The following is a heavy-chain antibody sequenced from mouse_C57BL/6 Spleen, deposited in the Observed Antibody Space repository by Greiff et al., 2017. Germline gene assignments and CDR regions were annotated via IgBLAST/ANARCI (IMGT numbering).Heavy chain of an antibody. CDR1: GYAFSSSW. D-gene: IGHD4-1*01. Sequence: QVQLMQSGPELVKPGASVKISCKASGYAFSSSWMNWVKQRPGKGLEWIGRIYPGDGDTNYNGKFKGKATLTADKSSSTAYMQLSSLTSEDSAVYFCARSGAGTWFAYWGQGTLVTVSA. V-gene: IGHV1-82*01. CDR2: IYPGDGDT. J-gene: IGHJ3*01. CDR3: ARSGAGTWFAY.